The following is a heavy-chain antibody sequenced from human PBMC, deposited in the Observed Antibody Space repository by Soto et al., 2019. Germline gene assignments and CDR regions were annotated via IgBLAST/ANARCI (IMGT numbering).Heavy chain of an antibody. V-gene: IGHV4-39*01. J-gene: IGHJ3*02. CDR1: VGSITIVIYY. CDR2: IYYSGST. D-gene: IGHD3-22*01. Sequence: QRQESGPGLVKPPGTRSPTGTVPVGSITIVIYYWAGSGNPPGKGLEWIGSIYYSGSTYYNPSLKSRVTISVDTSKNQFSLKLSSVTAADTAVYYCARRGALYYYDYGAFDIWGQGTMVTVSS. CDR3: ARRGALYYYDYGAFDI.